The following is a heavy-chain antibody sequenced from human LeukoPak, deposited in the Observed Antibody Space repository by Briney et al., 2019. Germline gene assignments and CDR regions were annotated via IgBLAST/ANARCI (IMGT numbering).Heavy chain of an antibody. CDR2: INHSGST. Sequence: SEALSLTCAVYGGSFSGYYWSWIRQPPGKGLEWIGEINHSGSTNYNPSLKSRVTISVDTSKNQFSLKLSSVTAADTAVYYCARLYCSGGSCYSRSRRWFDPWGQGTLVTVSS. V-gene: IGHV4-34*01. CDR1: GGSFSGYY. J-gene: IGHJ5*02. D-gene: IGHD2-15*01. CDR3: ARLYCSGGSCYSRSRRWFDP.